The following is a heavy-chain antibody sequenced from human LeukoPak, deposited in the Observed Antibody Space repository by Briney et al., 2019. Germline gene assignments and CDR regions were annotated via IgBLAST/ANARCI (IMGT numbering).Heavy chain of an antibody. J-gene: IGHJ4*02. V-gene: IGHV3-21*04. CDR3: TKEMRYCSGGRCPWSH. Sequence: PGGSLRLSCAASGFTFSSYSMNWVRQAPGKGLEWVSSISSSSSYIYYADSVKGRFTISRDMSKKTLYLQMHSLRADDTAVYYCTKEMRYCSGGRCPWSHWGQGTLVSVSS. D-gene: IGHD2-15*01. CDR2: ISSSSSYI. CDR1: GFTFSSYS.